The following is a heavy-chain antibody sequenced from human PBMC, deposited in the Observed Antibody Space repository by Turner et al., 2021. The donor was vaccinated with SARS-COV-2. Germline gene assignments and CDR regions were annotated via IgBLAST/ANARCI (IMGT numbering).Heavy chain of an antibody. CDR3: EGLPPVVETGAHIDY. V-gene: IGHV3-23*01. CDR1: GFTFSTFA. Sequence: EVELLESGGVLVQPGGSLRLPCAGSGFTFSTFAFSWVRQTPGKGLQWVSSISSSGNNTFYADSVKGRFSISRDNSKNTLYLQMNSLRADDAAVYFCEGLPPVVETGAHIDYWGQGTLVAVSS. J-gene: IGHJ4*02. CDR2: ISSSGNNT. D-gene: IGHD2-21*02.